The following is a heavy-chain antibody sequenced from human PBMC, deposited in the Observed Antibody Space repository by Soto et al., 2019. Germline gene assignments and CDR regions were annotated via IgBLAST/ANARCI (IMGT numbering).Heavy chain of an antibody. CDR3: ARGMRYSYGYRPHWYFDL. CDR1: GFTFSSYD. CDR2: IGTAGDT. V-gene: IGHV3-13*01. Sequence: EVQLVESGGGLVQPGGSLRLSCAASGFTFSSYDMHWVRQATGKGLEWVSAIGTAGDTYYPGSVKGRFTISRENAKNSLYLQMNSLRAGDTAVYYCARGMRYSYGYRPHWYFDLWGRGNLVTVSS. J-gene: IGHJ2*01. D-gene: IGHD5-18*01.